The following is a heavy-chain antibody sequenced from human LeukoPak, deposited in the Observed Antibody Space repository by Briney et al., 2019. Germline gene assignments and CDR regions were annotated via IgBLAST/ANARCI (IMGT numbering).Heavy chain of an antibody. J-gene: IGHJ4*02. Sequence: GGSLRLSCAASGFTFSSYEMNWVRQAPGKGLEWVSAISGSGGSTYYADSVKGRFTISRDNSKNTLYLQMNSLRAEDTAVYYCAKSDSSSFGPHDYWGQGTLVTVSS. CDR2: ISGSGGST. CDR3: AKSDSSSFGPHDY. V-gene: IGHV3-23*01. D-gene: IGHD6-13*01. CDR1: GFTFSSYE.